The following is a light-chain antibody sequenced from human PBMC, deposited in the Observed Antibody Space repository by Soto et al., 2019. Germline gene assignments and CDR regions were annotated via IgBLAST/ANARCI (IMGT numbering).Light chain of an antibody. CDR1: QSLSSSN. CDR3: QQYGSSPPAT. J-gene: IGKJ2*01. Sequence: EIVLTQSPGTLSLSPGERATLSCRASQSLSSSNLAWYQQKPGQAPRLLIYGASSRATGIPDRFSGSGSGTDFPLTIGRLEPEDFAVYYCQQYGSSPPATFGQGTNLEIK. CDR2: GAS. V-gene: IGKV3-20*01.